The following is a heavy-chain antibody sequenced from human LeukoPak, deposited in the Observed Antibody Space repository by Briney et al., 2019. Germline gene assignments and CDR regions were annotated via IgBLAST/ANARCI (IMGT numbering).Heavy chain of an antibody. Sequence: SETLSLTCTVSGGSIRSYWSWIRPPPGKRLEWIGYIYYSGSTNYNPSLKSRVTISVDTSKNQFSLKLSSVTAADTAVYYCARHQGPSDRWFDYWGQGTLVTVSS. CDR3: ARHQGPSDRWFDY. J-gene: IGHJ5*01. V-gene: IGHV4-59*08. D-gene: IGHD2-21*01. CDR2: IYYSGST. CDR1: GGSIRSY.